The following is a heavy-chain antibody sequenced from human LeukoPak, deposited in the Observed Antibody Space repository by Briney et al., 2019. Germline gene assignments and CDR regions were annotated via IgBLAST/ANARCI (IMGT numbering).Heavy chain of an antibody. CDR2: IYHSGST. D-gene: IGHD2-21*01. CDR3: AREPYSPSKRDAFDI. Sequence: PSETLSLTCTVSGYSISSGYYWGWIRQPPGKGLEWIGSIYHSGSTYYNPSLKSRVTISVDTSKNQFSLKLSSVTAADTAVYYCAREPYSPSKRDAFDIWGQGTMVTVSS. V-gene: IGHV4-38-2*02. CDR1: GYSISSGYY. J-gene: IGHJ3*02.